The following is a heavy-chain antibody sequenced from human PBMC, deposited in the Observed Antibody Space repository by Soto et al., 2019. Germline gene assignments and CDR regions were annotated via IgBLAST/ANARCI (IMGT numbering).Heavy chain of an antibody. CDR3: ANLREYQLLIRRAAAANYFDY. CDR2: ISAYNGNI. Sequence: ASVKVSCKASGYTFSNYGISWVRQAPVQGLEWMGWISAYNGNIKFAQKVQGRVTMTTDTFTSTAYMELRSLRSDDTAVYYCANLREYQLLIRRAAAANYFDYWGQGTLVTVSS. CDR1: GYTFSNYG. V-gene: IGHV1-18*01. D-gene: IGHD2-2*01. J-gene: IGHJ4*02.